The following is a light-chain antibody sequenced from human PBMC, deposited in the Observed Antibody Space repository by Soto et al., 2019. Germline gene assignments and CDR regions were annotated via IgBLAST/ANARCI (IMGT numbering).Light chain of an antibody. CDR1: SSNIGSNY. Sequence: QPVLTQPPSASGTPGQRVTISCSGSSSNIGSNYVSWYQHLPGAAPKLLIYRSDQRPSGVPDRFSGSKSCTSASLAISGLRSEDEADYFCAVRDDSLSGHWVFGGGTQLTVL. CDR3: AVRDDSLSGHWV. V-gene: IGLV1-47*01. J-gene: IGLJ3*02. CDR2: RSD.